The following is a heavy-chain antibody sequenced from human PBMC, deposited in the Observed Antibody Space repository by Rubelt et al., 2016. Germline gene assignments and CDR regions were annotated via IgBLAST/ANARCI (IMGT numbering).Heavy chain of an antibody. D-gene: IGHD1-14*01. Sequence: QVQLQQWGAGLLKPSETLSLTCAVYGGSFSGYYWSWIRQPPGKGLEWIGEINHSGSTNYNPSRKRRVTISVDTSKNQFSLKRSSVTAADTAVYYCARNRRDWGQGTLVTVSS. CDR3: ARNRRD. CDR1: GGSFSGYY. CDR2: INHSGST. V-gene: IGHV4-34*01. J-gene: IGHJ4*02.